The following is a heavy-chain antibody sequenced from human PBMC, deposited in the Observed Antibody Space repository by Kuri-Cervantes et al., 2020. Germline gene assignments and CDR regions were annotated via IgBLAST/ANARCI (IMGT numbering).Heavy chain of an antibody. V-gene: IGHV3-30*04. CDR3: AKGLWNSSSYLGGYFDQ. Sequence: GGSLRLSCAASGFTFSSYAMHWVRQAAGKGLEWVAVISYDGSNKYYADSVKGRFTISRDNSKNTLYLQMNSLRAEDTAVYYCAKGLWNSSSYLGGYFDQWGQGTLVTVSS. J-gene: IGHJ4*03. D-gene: IGHD3-22*01. CDR1: GFTFSSYA. CDR2: ISYDGSNK.